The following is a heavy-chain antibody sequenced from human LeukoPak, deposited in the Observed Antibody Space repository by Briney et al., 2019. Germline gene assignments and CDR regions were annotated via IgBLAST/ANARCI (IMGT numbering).Heavy chain of an antibody. D-gene: IGHD3-9*01. CDR2: IYPGDSDT. CDR3: ARVLRYFDWLLPDAFDI. V-gene: IGHV5-51*01. Sequence: GESLKISCKGSGYSFTSYWIGWVRQMPGKGLEWMGIIYPGDSDTRYSPSFQGQVTISADKSISTAYLQWSSLKAPDTAMYYCARVLRYFDWLLPDAFDIWGQGTMVTVSS. J-gene: IGHJ3*02. CDR1: GYSFTSYW.